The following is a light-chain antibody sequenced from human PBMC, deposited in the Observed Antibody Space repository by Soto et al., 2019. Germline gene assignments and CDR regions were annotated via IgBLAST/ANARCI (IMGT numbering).Light chain of an antibody. V-gene: IGKV3-20*01. CDR1: QSVSSSY. CDR2: GAS. CDR3: QDYGSSRT. J-gene: IGKJ1*01. Sequence: ETVLTQSPGTLSLSPGERATLSCRASQSVSSSYLAWYQHKPGQAPRLLIYGASSRATGIPDRFSGSGSGTDFTLTISRLEPEDFAVYYCQDYGSSRTFGQGTKVEIK.